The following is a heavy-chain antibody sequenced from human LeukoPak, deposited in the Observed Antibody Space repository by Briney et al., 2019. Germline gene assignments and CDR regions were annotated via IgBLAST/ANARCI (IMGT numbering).Heavy chain of an antibody. CDR3: ARVGYCSGGSCYVPFDY. Sequence: GGSLRLSCAASGFTFSSYWMSWVRQAPRKGLEWVANIKQDGSEKYYVDSVKGRFTISRDNAKNSLYLQMNSLRAEETAVYYCARVGYCSGGSCYVPFDYWGQGTLVTVSS. D-gene: IGHD2-15*01. CDR1: GFTFSSYW. J-gene: IGHJ4*02. V-gene: IGHV3-7*03. CDR2: IKQDGSEK.